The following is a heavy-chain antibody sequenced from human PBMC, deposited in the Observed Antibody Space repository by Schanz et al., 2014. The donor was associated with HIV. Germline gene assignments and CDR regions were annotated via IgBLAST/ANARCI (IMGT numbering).Heavy chain of an antibody. CDR2: INPNEGDT. Sequence: QVQLVQSGAAVKKPGASVKVSCKASGYTFTDYFVHWVRQAPGQGLEWMGWINPNEGDTKFAQKFRGRVTMTRDTSISTAYMELTRLRYDDTAVYYCARDQNVISMVRGVMGGVDYWGRGALVTVSS. J-gene: IGHJ2*01. D-gene: IGHD3-10*01. V-gene: IGHV1-2*02. CDR1: GYTFTDYF. CDR3: ARDQNVISMVRGVMGGVDY.